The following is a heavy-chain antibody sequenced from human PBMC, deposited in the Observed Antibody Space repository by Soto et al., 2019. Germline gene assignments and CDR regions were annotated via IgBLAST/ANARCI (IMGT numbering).Heavy chain of an antibody. D-gene: IGHD3-22*01. J-gene: IGHJ6*01. CDR3: ARRRYYYDSSGYYYALYYYYGMDV. Sequence: QVQLVESGGGVVQPGRSLRLSCAASGFTFSSYGMHWVRQAPGKGLEWVAVIWYDGSNKYYADSVKGRFTISRDNSKNTLYLQMNSLRAEDTAVYYCARRRYYYDSSGYYYALYYYYGMDVW. V-gene: IGHV3-33*01. CDR1: GFTFSSYG. CDR2: IWYDGSNK.